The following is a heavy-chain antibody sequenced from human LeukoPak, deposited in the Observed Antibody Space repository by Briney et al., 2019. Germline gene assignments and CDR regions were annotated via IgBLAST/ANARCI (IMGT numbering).Heavy chain of an antibody. CDR2: IYYSGST. CDR3: ARLRVLEWPFDY. J-gene: IGHJ4*02. V-gene: IGHV4-39*01. D-gene: IGHD3-3*01. CDR1: GGSISSSSYY. Sequence: SETLSLTCTVSGGSISSSSYYWGWIRQPPGKGLEWIGSIYYSGSTYYNPSLKSRVTISVDTSKNQFSLKLSSVTAADTAVYYCARLRVLEWPFDYWGQGTLVTVSS.